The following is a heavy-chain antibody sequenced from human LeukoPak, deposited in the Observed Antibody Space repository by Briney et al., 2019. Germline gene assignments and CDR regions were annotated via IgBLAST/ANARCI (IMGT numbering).Heavy chain of an antibody. J-gene: IGHJ5*02. CDR1: GFTFSTYW. V-gene: IGHV3-7*01. CDR3: ARVGYHYPSP. Sequence: GGSLRLSCAASGFTFSTYWMTWVRQAPGKGLEWVAKIKQDGSEKYYVDSVKGRFTISRDNAKNSVHLQMNSLRAEDTAVYYCARVGYHYPSPWGQGTLVTVSS. CDR2: IKQDGSEK. D-gene: IGHD5-12*01.